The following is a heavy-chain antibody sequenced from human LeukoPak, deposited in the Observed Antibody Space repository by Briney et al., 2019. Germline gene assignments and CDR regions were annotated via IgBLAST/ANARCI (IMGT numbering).Heavy chain of an antibody. V-gene: IGHV3-30-3*01. J-gene: IGHJ4*02. Sequence: GRSLRLSCAASGFTFSSYAMHWVRQAPGKGLEWVAVISYDGSNKYHADSVKGRFTISRDNSKNTLYLQMTSLRAEDTAVYYCARDQQDRSGSYSLTFDYWGQGTLVTVSS. CDR2: ISYDGSNK. CDR1: GFTFSSYA. CDR3: ARDQQDRSGSYSLTFDY. D-gene: IGHD1-26*01.